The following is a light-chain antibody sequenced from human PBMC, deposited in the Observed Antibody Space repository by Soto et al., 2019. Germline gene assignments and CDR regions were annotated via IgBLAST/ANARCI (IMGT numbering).Light chain of an antibody. Sequence: QAVVTQEPSLTVSPGGTVTLTCGSSTGAVTSGHYPYWFQQKPGQAPRTLIYDTSDKHSWTPARFSGSLLGGKAALTLSGAQPEDEAEYYCLLFDSDYRRVFGTGNKVTVL. CDR1: TGAVTSGHY. V-gene: IGLV7-46*01. J-gene: IGLJ1*01. CDR3: LLFDSDYRRV. CDR2: DTS.